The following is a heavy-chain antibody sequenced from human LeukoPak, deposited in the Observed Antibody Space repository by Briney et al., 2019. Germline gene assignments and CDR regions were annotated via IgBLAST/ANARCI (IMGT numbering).Heavy chain of an antibody. CDR3: ARSRYYDSSGYNPTYYFDF. V-gene: IGHV4-59*01. Sequence: SETLSITRTVSGGSIIGSYWTWIRQSPGEGLEWIGYIYNTVDVKYNPSLKSRVAISIDMSRNQFSLRLNSVTAADTAVYYCARSRYYDSSGYNPTYYFDFWGQGALVTVSS. D-gene: IGHD3-22*01. J-gene: IGHJ4*02. CDR1: GGSIIGSY. CDR2: IYNTVDV.